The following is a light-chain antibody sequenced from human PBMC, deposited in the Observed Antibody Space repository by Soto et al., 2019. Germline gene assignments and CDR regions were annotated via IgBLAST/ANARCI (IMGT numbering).Light chain of an antibody. J-gene: IGLJ1*01. CDR3: QSYDRSLSDHV. CDR2: GNS. V-gene: IGLV1-40*01. Sequence: QAVVTQPPSGSGAPGPRVTISCTWSSSNIGAGYDVHWYQQLPGTAPKLLIYGNSNRPSGVPDRFSGSKSGTSASLAITGLQAEDEADYYCQSYDRSLSDHVFGTGTKLTVL. CDR1: SSNIGAGYD.